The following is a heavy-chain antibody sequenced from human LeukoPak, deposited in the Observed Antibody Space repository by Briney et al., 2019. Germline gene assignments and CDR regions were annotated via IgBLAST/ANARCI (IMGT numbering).Heavy chain of an antibody. CDR2: VYYHGNTK. CDR1: GFTFNNYG. Sequence: GGSLRLSCAASGFTFNNYGMHWVRQAPGKGLEWVAFVYYHGNTKYYAASVKGRFTISRDNSKNTLYLQMNSLRAEDTAVYYCAKESKTRIAALDFWGQGTLVTVSS. CDR3: AKESKTRIAALDF. D-gene: IGHD6-13*01. V-gene: IGHV3-30*02. J-gene: IGHJ4*02.